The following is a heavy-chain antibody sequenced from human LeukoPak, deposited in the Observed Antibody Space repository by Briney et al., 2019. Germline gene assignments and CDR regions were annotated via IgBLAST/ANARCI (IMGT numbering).Heavy chain of an antibody. D-gene: IGHD1-1*01. CDR1: GFTFTSHA. CDR2: LSDAGRVT. V-gene: IGHV3-30*04. Sequence: GGSLRLSCAASGFTFTSHAVHWVRQAPGKGLEWVAVLSDAGRVTLYSDSVKGRFTVSRDNPNNTLFLQMNSLRAEDSAVYYCARDIRGYIQSDGYFDYWGRGTLVTVCS. CDR3: ARDIRGYIQSDGYFDY. J-gene: IGHJ4*02.